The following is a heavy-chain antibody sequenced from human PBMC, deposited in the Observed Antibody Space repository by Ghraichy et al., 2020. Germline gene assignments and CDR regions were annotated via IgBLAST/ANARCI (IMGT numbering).Heavy chain of an antibody. CDR2: ISSSGDSI. CDR1: GFTFDSYG. Sequence: SCAASGFTFDSYGMNWVRQPPGKGLEWVSYISSSGDSIYYADSMKGRFTISRDNAKNSLYLQMNSLRDEDTAVYHCARDLWETTMNEVDYWGQGTLVTVSS. D-gene: IGHD5-18*01. CDR3: ARDLWETTMNEVDY. J-gene: IGHJ4*02. V-gene: IGHV3-48*02.